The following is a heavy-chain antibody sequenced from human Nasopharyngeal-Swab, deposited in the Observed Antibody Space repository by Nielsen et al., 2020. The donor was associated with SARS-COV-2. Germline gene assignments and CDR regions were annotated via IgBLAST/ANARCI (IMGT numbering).Heavy chain of an antibody. J-gene: IGHJ5*02. CDR1: GFTFSDYW. V-gene: IGHV3-7*01. Sequence: GESLKISCVASGFTFSDYWMNWVRQSPGRGLEWVANIKQDGGDQRYVDSVKGRFTISRDNAKNSLYLQMNSLRAEDTAVYYCARDPIGYSSSSWWFDPWGQGTLVTVSS. CDR3: ARDPIGYSSSSWWFDP. D-gene: IGHD6-13*01. CDR2: IKQDGGDQ.